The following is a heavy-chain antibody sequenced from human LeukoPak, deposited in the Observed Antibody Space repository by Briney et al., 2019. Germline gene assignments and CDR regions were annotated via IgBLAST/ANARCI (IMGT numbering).Heavy chain of an antibody. D-gene: IGHD3-10*01. Sequence: PSETLSLTCTVSGGSISSGDYYWSWIRQHPGKGLEWLGYIYYSGSTYYNPSLKSRLTISVDTSKNQFSLNLDSVTAADTAVYYCARGNMLGSGSYFPFYIWFDPWGQGTLVTVST. V-gene: IGHV4-31*03. CDR1: GGSISSGDYY. CDR3: ARGNMLGSGSYFPFYIWFDP. CDR2: IYYSGST. J-gene: IGHJ5*02.